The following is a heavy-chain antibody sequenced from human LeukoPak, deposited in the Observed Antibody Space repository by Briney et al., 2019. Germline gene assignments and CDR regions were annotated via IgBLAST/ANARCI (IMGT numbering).Heavy chain of an antibody. D-gene: IGHD2-2*01. CDR1: GFSFTDYA. J-gene: IGHJ4*02. V-gene: IGHV3-23*01. CDR2: ISGSGGAT. Sequence: GGSLRLSCTHYGFSFTDYAITWVRQAPAKGLEWVSAISGSGGATYYADSVKGRFTISRDNSKKTLYLQMSSLRAEDTAVYYCEPGPCRTTSCYAPNTCWGQGTLVTVSS. CDR3: EPGPCRTTSCYAPNTC.